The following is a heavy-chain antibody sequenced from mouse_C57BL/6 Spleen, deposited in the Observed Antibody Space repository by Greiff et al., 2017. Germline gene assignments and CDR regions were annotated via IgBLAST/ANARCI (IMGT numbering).Heavy chain of an antibody. J-gene: IGHJ1*03. V-gene: IGHV1-26*01. D-gene: IGHD1-1*01. Sequence: EVQLQQSGPELVKPGASVKISCKASGYTFTDYYMNWVKQSHGKSLEWIGDINPNNGGTSYNQKFKGKATLTVDKSSSTAYMERRSLTSEDSAVYCYARRGGRSGWYFDVWGTGTTVTVSS. CDR3: ARRGGRSGWYFDV. CDR1: GYTFTDYY. CDR2: INPNNGGT.